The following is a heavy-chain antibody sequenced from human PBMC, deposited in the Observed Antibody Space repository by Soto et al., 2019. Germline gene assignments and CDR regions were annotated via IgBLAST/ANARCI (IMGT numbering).Heavy chain of an antibody. CDR2: ISSDGSKE. CDR3: TNQIFTDCRRVTCYDLYSYHAMDV. Sequence: QVQLVESGGGVVQPGRSLRLSCAASGFPFSDYGIHWVRQAPGKGLEWVAVISSDGSKEYYSDSVKGRFTTSRDNYKNTVSQQTNSLTTDNSSSYYCTNQIFTDCRRVTCYDLYSYHAMDVWGQGTTVTVSS. V-gene: IGHV3-30*18. D-gene: IGHD2-8*01. J-gene: IGHJ6*02. CDR1: GFPFSDYG.